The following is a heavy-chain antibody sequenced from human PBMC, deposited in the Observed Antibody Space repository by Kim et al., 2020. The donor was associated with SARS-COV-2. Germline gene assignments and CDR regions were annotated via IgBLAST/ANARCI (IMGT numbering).Heavy chain of an antibody. Sequence: VKCRFTISRDNAKNSLYLQMNSLRAEDTAVYYCARGGIAVAGSEPDAFDIWGQGTMVTVSS. D-gene: IGHD6-19*01. V-gene: IGHV3-11*01. CDR3: ARGGIAVAGSEPDAFDI. J-gene: IGHJ3*02.